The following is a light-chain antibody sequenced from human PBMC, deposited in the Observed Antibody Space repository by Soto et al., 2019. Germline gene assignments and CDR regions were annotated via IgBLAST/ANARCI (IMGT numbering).Light chain of an antibody. CDR1: SSDVGAYNR. V-gene: IGLV2-14*01. CDR2: EVS. Sequence: QSLLTRPASVSGCPGQSITISCTGTSSDVGAYNRVSWYQQHSGKAPKLMIYEVSNRPSGVSNRFSGSKSGNTASLTISGLQAEDEADYYCRSYTTSSSYVFGTGTKVTVL. J-gene: IGLJ1*01. CDR3: RSYTTSSSYV.